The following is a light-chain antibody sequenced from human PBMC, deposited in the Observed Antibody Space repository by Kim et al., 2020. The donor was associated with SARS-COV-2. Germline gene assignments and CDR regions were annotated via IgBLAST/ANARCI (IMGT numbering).Light chain of an antibody. Sequence: SYVLTQPPSVSVAPGKTARITCGGNNIGSKSVHWYQQKPGQAPVLVIYYDSDRPSGIPERFSGSDSGNTATLTISRVEAGDEADYYCQVWDSSSDHVVFGGGTQLTVL. CDR2: YDS. V-gene: IGLV3-21*04. CDR1: NIGSKS. J-gene: IGLJ2*01. CDR3: QVWDSSSDHVV.